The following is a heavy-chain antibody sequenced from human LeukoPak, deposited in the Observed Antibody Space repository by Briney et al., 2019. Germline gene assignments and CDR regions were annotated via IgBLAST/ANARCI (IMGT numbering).Heavy chain of an antibody. D-gene: IGHD3-3*01. CDR3: ARRVRYDFWGGYGHNWFDP. J-gene: IGHJ5*02. V-gene: IGHV4-59*01. CDR2: IYYSGST. Sequence: SETLSLTCTVSGGSISSYYWSWIRQPPGKGLEWIGYIYYSGSTNYNPSLKSRVTISVDTSKNQFSLKLSSVTAADTAVYYCARRVRYDFWGGYGHNWFDPWGQGTLVTVSS. CDR1: GGSISSYY.